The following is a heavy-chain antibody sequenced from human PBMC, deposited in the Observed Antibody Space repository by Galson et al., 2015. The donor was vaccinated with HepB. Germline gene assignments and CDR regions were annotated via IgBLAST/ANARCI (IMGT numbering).Heavy chain of an antibody. CDR1: GGTFSTYT. D-gene: IGHD6-13*01. CDR3: AGQQLVQGLDY. CDR2: IIPIFGTT. V-gene: IGHV1-69*06. J-gene: IGHJ4*01. Sequence: KVSCKASGGTFSTYTITWARQAPGQGLEWMGGIIPIFGTTNYAQKFQDRVTITADKSTDTVYMELSSLRSEDTAVYYCAGQQLVQGLDYWGHGTLVTVSS.